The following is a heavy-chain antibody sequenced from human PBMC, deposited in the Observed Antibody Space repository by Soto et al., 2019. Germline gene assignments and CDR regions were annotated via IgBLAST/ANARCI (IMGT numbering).Heavy chain of an antibody. CDR3: ARDPYCSSTSCYLRFSYYYYGMDV. J-gene: IGHJ6*02. CDR1: GYTFTSYG. D-gene: IGHD2-2*01. CDR2: ISAYNGNT. V-gene: IGHV1-18*01. Sequence: QVQLVQSGAEVKKPGASVKVSCKASGYTFTSYGISWVRQAPRQGLEWMGWISAYNGNTNYAQKLQGRVTMTTDTSTSTAYMELRSLRSDDTAVYYCARDPYCSSTSCYLRFSYYYYGMDVWGQGTTVTVSS.